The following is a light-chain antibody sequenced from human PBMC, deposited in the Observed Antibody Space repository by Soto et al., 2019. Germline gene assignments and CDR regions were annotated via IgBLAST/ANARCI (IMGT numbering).Light chain of an antibody. CDR3: QSYDSSLSAVV. V-gene: IGLV1-40*01. Sequence: QSVLTQPPSVSGAPGQRVTISCTGSSSNIGSHYDVHWYQHLPGTAPKLLIYANTNRPSGVPDRFSGSKSGTSASLAITGLQAEDEADYYCQSYDSSLSAVVFGGGTKVTVL. CDR2: ANT. J-gene: IGLJ2*01. CDR1: SSNIGSHYD.